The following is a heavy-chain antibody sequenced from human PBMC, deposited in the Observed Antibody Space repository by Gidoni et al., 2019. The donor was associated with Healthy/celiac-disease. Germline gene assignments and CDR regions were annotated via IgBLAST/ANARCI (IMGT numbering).Heavy chain of an antibody. J-gene: IGHJ4*02. Sequence: QVQLQESGPGLVKPSQTLSLTCPVSGGSISSGGYYWSWIRQHAGKGLEWIGYIYYSGSTYYNPSLKSRVTISVDTSKNQFSLKLSSVTAADTAVYYCARGDCSGGSCYSIDYWGQGTLVTVSS. V-gene: IGHV4-31*03. D-gene: IGHD2-15*01. CDR1: GGSISSGGYY. CDR3: ARGDCSGGSCYSIDY. CDR2: IYYSGST.